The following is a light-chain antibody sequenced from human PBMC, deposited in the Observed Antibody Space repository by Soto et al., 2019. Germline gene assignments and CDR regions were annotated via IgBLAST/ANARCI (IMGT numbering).Light chain of an antibody. J-gene: IGKJ4*01. CDR3: QQYYSTLVT. CDR2: WAS. Sequence: DIVMTQSPDSLAVSLGERATINCKSSQSVLYSSNNKNYLAWYQQKPGQPPKLLIYWASTRESGVPDPFSGSGSGTDFTLTISSLQAEDVAVYYCQQYYSTLVTFGGGTKVEIK. V-gene: IGKV4-1*01. CDR1: QSVLYSSNNKNY.